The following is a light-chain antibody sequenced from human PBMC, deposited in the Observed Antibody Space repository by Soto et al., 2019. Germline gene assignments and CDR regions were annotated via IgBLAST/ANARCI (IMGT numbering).Light chain of an antibody. V-gene: IGKV3-15*01. J-gene: IGKJ1*01. CDR1: KSVSSN. Sequence: EIVMTKSPATLSVSPGKRAAFSCRASKSVSSNLAWYQQKPGQSPRLLFYVTSTRATGIPARFSGSGSEKEFTLTISSLQSEDFAVYYCHQYNFWRTFGQGTKV. CDR2: VTS. CDR3: HQYNFWRT.